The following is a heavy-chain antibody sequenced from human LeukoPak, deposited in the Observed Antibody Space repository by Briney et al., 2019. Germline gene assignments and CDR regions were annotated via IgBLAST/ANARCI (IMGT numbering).Heavy chain of an antibody. Sequence: SETLSLTCAVSGYSISSGYYWGWIRQPPGKGLEWIGSIYHSGSTYYNPSLKSRVTISVDTSKNQFSLKLSSVTAADTAVYYCARLGSGYYFDYWGQGTLVTVSS. V-gene: IGHV4-38-2*01. CDR2: IYHSGST. J-gene: IGHJ4*02. CDR3: ARLGSGYYFDY. D-gene: IGHD3-22*01. CDR1: GYSISSGYY.